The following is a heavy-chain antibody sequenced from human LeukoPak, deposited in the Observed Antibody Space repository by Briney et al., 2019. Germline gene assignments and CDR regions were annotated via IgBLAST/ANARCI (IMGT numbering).Heavy chain of an antibody. V-gene: IGHV4-30-4*08. Sequence: SQTLSLTCTVSGGSISSRDYYWSWIRQPPGKGLEWIGYIFYSGSTYYNPSLKSRVTISVDTSKNQFSLKVISVTAADSAVYYCARVFQVGTTTNFDSWGQGTLVTVSS. CDR3: ARVFQVGTTTNFDS. CDR1: GGSISSRDYY. CDR2: IFYSGST. D-gene: IGHD1-26*01. J-gene: IGHJ4*02.